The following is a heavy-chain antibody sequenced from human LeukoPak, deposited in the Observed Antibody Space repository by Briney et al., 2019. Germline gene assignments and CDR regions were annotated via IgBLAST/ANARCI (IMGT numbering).Heavy chain of an antibody. D-gene: IGHD3-22*01. CDR1: DYSISSHNY. CDR2: VYHSGST. CDR3: ARNDSSGYFDY. Sequence: PSETLSLTCVVSDYSISSHNYWGWIRQPPGKGLEWIGSVYHSGSTHYSPSLKSRVTISVDTSKNQFSLKLSSVTAADTAVYYCARNDSSGYFDYWGQGTLVTVSS. V-gene: IGHV4-38-2*01. J-gene: IGHJ4*02.